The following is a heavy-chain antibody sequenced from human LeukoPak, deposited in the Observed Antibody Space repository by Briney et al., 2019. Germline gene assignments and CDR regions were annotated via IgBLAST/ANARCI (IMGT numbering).Heavy chain of an antibody. CDR2: ISGSGGST. Sequence: PGGSLSLSCAACGFTFSSYVMSWVRQAPGKGLEWVSAISGSGGSTYYADSVKGRFTISRDNSKNTLYLQMNSLRAEDTAVYYCAKDDDYGDYAAYWGQGTLVTVSS. CDR1: GFTFSSYV. CDR3: AKDDDYGDYAAY. D-gene: IGHD4-17*01. V-gene: IGHV3-23*01. J-gene: IGHJ4*02.